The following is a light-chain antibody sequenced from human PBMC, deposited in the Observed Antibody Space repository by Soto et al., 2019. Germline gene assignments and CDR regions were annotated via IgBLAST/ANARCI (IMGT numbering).Light chain of an antibody. CDR2: DVT. Sequence: QSALTQPASVSGSPGQSITISCTGTGSDVGDYNSVSWYQQHPGKAPKLMIYDVTNRPSGISNRFSGSKSGNTASLTISGLQAEDEADSYCTSYTRSSAPNYVFGTGTKLTVL. J-gene: IGLJ1*01. V-gene: IGLV2-14*03. CDR3: TSYTRSSAPNYV. CDR1: GSDVGDYNS.